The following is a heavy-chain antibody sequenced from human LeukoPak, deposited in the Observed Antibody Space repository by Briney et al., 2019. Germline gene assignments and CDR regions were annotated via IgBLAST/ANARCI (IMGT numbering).Heavy chain of an antibody. CDR2: ISYDGSNK. V-gene: IGHV3-30*18. CDR3: AKDWRHSSSWYGYYYYGMDV. D-gene: IGHD6-13*01. J-gene: IGHJ6*02. Sequence: HSGGSLRLSCAASGFTFSSYGMHWVRQAPGKGLGWVAVISYDGSNKYYADSVKGRFTISRDNSKNTLYLQMNSLRAEDTAVYYCAKDWRHSSSWYGYYYYGMDVWGQGTTVTVSS. CDR1: GFTFSSYG.